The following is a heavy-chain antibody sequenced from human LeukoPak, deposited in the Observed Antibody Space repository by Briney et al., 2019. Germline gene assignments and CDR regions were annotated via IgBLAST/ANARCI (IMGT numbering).Heavy chain of an antibody. Sequence: GGSLRLSCAASGFTFSSYSMNWVRQAPGKGLEWVSSITSSSSFIYYADSVRGRFSISRDNAKNSLYLQMNSLRAEDTAVYYCARDFADSSYYYYMDVWGKGTTVTISS. CDR2: ITSSSSFI. D-gene: IGHD2/OR15-2a*01. CDR3: ARDFADSSYYYYMDV. V-gene: IGHV3-21*01. CDR1: GFTFSSYS. J-gene: IGHJ6*03.